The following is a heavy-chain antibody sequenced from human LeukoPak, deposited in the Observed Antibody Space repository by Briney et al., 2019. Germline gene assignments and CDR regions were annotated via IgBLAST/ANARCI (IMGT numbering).Heavy chain of an antibody. V-gene: IGHV3-23*01. CDR1: GFTFSSYA. J-gene: IGHJ4*02. Sequence: GGSLRLSCAASGFTFSSYAMSWVRQAPGMGLEWVSSIGSSGDITYYADSVKGRFTISRDNSKNTLYLQMNSLRAEDTAVYYCAKDRAYLVDYWGQGTLVTVSS. CDR2: IGSSGDIT. D-gene: IGHD3-10*01. CDR3: AKDRAYLVDY.